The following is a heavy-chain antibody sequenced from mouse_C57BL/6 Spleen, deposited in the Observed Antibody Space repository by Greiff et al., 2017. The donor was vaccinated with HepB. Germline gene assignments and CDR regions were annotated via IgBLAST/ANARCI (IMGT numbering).Heavy chain of an antibody. V-gene: IGHV1-22*01. CDR3: ARKLEDYYGSSLAY. D-gene: IGHD1-1*01. CDR1: GYTFTDYN. Sequence: EVQLQQSGPELVKPGASVKMSCKASGYTFTDYNMHWVKQSHGKSLEWIGYINPNNGGTSYNQKFKGKATLTVNKSSSTAYMELRSLTSEDSAVYYCARKLEDYYGSSLAYWGQGTLVTVSA. CDR2: INPNNGGT. J-gene: IGHJ3*01.